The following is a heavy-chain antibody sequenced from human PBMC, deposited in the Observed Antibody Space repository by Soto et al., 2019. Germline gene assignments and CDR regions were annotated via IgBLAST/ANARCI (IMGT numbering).Heavy chain of an antibody. CDR2: ISSSSSYI. Sequence: EVQLVESGGGLVKPGGSLRLSCAASGFTFSSYSMNWVRQAPGKGLEWVSSISSSSSYIYYADSVKGRFTISRDNAKNSLYLQMNSLRAEDTAVYYCARGDGVGLPPYYYYYYMDVWGKGTTVTVSS. CDR1: GFTFSSYS. J-gene: IGHJ6*03. D-gene: IGHD3-3*01. CDR3: ARGDGVGLPPYYYYYYMDV. V-gene: IGHV3-21*01.